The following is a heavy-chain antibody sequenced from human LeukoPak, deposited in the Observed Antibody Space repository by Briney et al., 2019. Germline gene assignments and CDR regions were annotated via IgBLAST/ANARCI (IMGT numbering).Heavy chain of an antibody. V-gene: IGHV3-23*01. J-gene: IGHJ3*02. Sequence: GGSLRLSCAASGFTFSSYAMSWVRQAPGKGLEWVSAISGSGGSTYYADSVKGRFTISRDNSKNTLYLHVSSLRPEDTAVYYCATRTTVTRGRAFDIWGQGTMVTVSS. CDR2: ISGSGGST. CDR1: GFTFSSYA. D-gene: IGHD4-17*01. CDR3: ATRTTVTRGRAFDI.